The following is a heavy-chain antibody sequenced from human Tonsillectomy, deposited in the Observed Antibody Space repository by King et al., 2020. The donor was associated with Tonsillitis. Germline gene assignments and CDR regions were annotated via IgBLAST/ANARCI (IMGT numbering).Heavy chain of an antibody. J-gene: IGHJ3*02. CDR1: GYSFISDW. D-gene: IGHD3-22*01. CDR3: ARHDSSSGYSGTDFDI. CDR2: SDPSDSYS. Sequence: NGSGYSFISDWINCVRKMPGKVRELMVRSDPSDSYSDYSPSFQGYVTISADKSISTAYLQWSSLQASDTAMYYCARHDSSSGYSGTDFDIWGPGTMVTVFS. V-gene: IGHV5-10-1*01.